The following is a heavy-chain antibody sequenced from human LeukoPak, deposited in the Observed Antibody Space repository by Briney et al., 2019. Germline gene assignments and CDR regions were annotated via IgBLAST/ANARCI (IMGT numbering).Heavy chain of an antibody. Sequence: GESLQISCKCSGSIFTGYWISCVRQLPGKGLEWMGRIDPSDSYTNYSPSFQGHVTISADKSISTAYLQWSSLKASDTAMYYCARYPRVDLFYGYYGSGFDLWGQGTLVTVSS. CDR1: GSIFTGYW. V-gene: IGHV5-10-1*01. CDR3: ARYPRVDLFYGYYGSGFDL. D-gene: IGHD3-10*01. J-gene: IGHJ5*02. CDR2: IDPSDSYT.